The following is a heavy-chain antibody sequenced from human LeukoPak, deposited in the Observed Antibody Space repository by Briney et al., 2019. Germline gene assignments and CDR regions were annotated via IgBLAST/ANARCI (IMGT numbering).Heavy chain of an antibody. D-gene: IGHD2-21*02. J-gene: IGHJ4*02. V-gene: IGHV1-46*01. CDR3: ARDPAGVTEGYFDY. CDR1: GFTFTSYY. Sequence: PGGSLRLSCAASGFTFTSYYMHWVRQAPGQGLEWMGIINPSGGSTSYAQKFQGRVTMTRDTSTSTVYMELSSLRSEDTAVYYCARDPAGVTEGYFDYWGQGTLVTVSS. CDR2: INPSGGST.